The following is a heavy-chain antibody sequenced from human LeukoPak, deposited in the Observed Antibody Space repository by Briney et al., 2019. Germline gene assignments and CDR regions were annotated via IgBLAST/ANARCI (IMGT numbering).Heavy chain of an antibody. CDR3: ARDRYCSGGSCYSLFDY. CDR1: GFTFSSYA. V-gene: IGHV3-30-3*01. D-gene: IGHD2-15*01. CDR2: ISYDGSNK. Sequence: GGSLRLSCAASGFTFSSYAMHWVRQAPGKGLEWVAVISYDGSNKYYAGSVKGRFTISRDNSKNTLYLQMNSLRAEDTAVYYCARDRYCSGGSCYSLFDYWGQGTLVTVSS. J-gene: IGHJ4*02.